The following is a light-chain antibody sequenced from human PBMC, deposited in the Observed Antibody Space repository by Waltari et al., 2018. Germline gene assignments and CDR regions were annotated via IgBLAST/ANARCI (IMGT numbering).Light chain of an antibody. CDR3: LSYTTSDTWV. V-gene: IGLV2-18*02. J-gene: IGLJ3*02. Sequence: QSALTQIPSVSGSPGQSVTIPCPGTSRDMGPFHRGSGYQKAPGTAPKLLIYEVTNRPSGVPDRFSGSKSGNTASLTISGLQADDEADYYCLSYTTSDTWVFGGGTKVTVL. CDR2: EVT. CDR1: SRDMGPFHR.